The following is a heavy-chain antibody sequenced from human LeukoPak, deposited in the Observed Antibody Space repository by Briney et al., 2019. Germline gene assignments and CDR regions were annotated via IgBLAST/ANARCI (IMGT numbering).Heavy chain of an antibody. CDR2: IIPILGIA. CDR1: GGTFSSHT. Sequence: SVKVSCKASGGTFSSHTISWVRQAPGQGLEWMGRIIPILGIANYAQKFQGRVTITADKSTSTAYMELSSLRSEDTAVYYCARLFVVTYDAFDIWGQGTMVTVSS. V-gene: IGHV1-69*02. J-gene: IGHJ3*02. CDR3: ARLFVVTYDAFDI. D-gene: IGHD2-21*01.